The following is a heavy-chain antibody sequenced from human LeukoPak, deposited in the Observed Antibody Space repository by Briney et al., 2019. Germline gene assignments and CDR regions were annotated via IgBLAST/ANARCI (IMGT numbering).Heavy chain of an antibody. CDR3: ARDSHDSSGYALPFDY. CDR2: INPNSGGT. J-gene: IGHJ4*02. D-gene: IGHD3-22*01. Sequence: ASVKVSCKASGYTFTGYYMHWVRQAPGQGLEWMGWINPNSGGTNYAQKFQGRVTMTRDTSISTAYMELSRLRSDDTAVYYCARDSHDSSGYALPFDYWGQGTLVTVSS. CDR1: GYTFTGYY. V-gene: IGHV1-2*02.